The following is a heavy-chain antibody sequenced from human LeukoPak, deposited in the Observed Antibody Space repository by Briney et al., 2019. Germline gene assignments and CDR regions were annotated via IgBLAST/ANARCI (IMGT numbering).Heavy chain of an antibody. V-gene: IGHV3-21*01. Sequence: GGSLRLSCAASGFTFSTSTMNWVRQAPGKGLEWVSSISSSSSNIYYADSVRGRFTISRDNAKNSLYLQMNSLRAEDTAVYYCARDDCSSTSCYPYWGQGTLVTVSS. CDR2: ISSSSSNI. CDR1: GFTFSTST. D-gene: IGHD2-2*01. CDR3: ARDDCSSTSCYPY. J-gene: IGHJ4*02.